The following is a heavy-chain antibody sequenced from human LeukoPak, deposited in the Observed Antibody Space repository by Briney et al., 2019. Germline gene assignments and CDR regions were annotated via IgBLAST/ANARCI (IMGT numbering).Heavy chain of an antibody. Sequence: SETLSLTCSVSGDSISSSYWNWIRQPPGKGLEWIGYIYYSGSTNYNPSLKSRVTISVDTSKNQFSLKLSSVTAADTAVYYCARSDYWSSYRLDYWGQGTLATVSS. CDR3: ARSDYWSSYRLDY. D-gene: IGHD3-3*01. CDR2: IYYSGST. CDR1: GDSISSSY. J-gene: IGHJ4*02. V-gene: IGHV4-59*08.